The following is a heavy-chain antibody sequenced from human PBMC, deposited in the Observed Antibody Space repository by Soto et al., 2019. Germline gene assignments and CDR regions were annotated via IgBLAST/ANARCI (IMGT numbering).Heavy chain of an antibody. CDR1: GFTFSSYS. D-gene: IGHD1-26*01. CDR2: ISSSSSTI. J-gene: IGHJ4*02. Sequence: PGGSLRLSCAASGFTFSSYSMNWVRQAPGKGLEWVSYISSSSSTIYYADSVKGRFTISRDNAKNSLYLQMNSLRAEDTAVYYCARAPWERDDTSFDYWGQGTLVTVSS. V-gene: IGHV3-48*01. CDR3: ARAPWERDDTSFDY.